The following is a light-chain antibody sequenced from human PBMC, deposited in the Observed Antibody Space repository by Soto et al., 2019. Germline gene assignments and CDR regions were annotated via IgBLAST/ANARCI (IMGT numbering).Light chain of an antibody. J-gene: IGKJ2*01. CDR1: QSVSSN. CDR3: QESNNWPYT. CDR2: GAS. Sequence: EIVMTQSPATLSVSPGERATLSCRASQSVSSNLAWYQQKPGQAPRLLFYGASTSATGIPARCSGSGSGTDFTLTISSLQSEDFAVYYGQESNNWPYTFGQGTKLEIK. V-gene: IGKV3-15*01.